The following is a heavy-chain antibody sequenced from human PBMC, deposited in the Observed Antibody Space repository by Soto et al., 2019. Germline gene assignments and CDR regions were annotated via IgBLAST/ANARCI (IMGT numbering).Heavy chain of an antibody. CDR3: VKNRDNGADFEY. Sequence: GGSLRLSCAPSGFYFSDYAMAWVRQAPGKGLQWLSSMSGGSGTHYSDSVRGRFFISRDNSKNTLYLEMSSLRAEDTAVYYCVKNRDNGADFEYWGQGTSVTVSS. V-gene: IGHV3-23*01. CDR2: MSGGSGT. CDR1: GFYFSDYA. D-gene: IGHD4-17*01. J-gene: IGHJ4*02.